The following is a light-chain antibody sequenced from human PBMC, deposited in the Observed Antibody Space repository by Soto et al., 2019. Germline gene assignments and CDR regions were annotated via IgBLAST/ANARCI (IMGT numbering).Light chain of an antibody. CDR2: DTS. CDR1: RSVGVY. CDR3: QQRSNWPPGSLT. Sequence: IVLTQSPATLSLSPGERATLSCRASRSVGVYLVWYQQKPGQAPRLLISDTSNRATGIPARFSGSGSGTDFTLTISSLESEDFAGYYCQQRSNWPPGSLTFGGGTRVEIK. V-gene: IGKV3-11*01. J-gene: IGKJ4*01.